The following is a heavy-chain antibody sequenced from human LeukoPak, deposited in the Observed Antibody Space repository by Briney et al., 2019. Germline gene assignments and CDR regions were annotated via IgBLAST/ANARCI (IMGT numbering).Heavy chain of an antibody. J-gene: IGHJ4*02. V-gene: IGHV3-33*01. Sequence: GGSLRRSCAASGFTFSSHGMHWVRQAPGKGLEWVAVIWYDGSNEYYADSVTGRFTISRDNSKNTLYLQMNSLRAEDTAVYYCARDIAARRFDYWGQGTLVTVSS. D-gene: IGHD6-13*01. CDR1: GFTFSSHG. CDR3: ARDIAARRFDY. CDR2: IWYDGSNE.